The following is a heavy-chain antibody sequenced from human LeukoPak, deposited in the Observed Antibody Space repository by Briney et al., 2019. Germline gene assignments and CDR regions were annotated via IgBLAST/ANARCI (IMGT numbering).Heavy chain of an antibody. V-gene: IGHV1-69*05. D-gene: IGHD4-11*01. Sequence: GASVKVSCKATGDTFIDFSISWVRQAPGQGLEWMGGIIPIFGTTNYAQKFQGRVTITTDESTSTAYMELSSLRSEDTAVYYCARTYSNYDYYYYYMDVWGKGTTVTVSS. CDR2: IIPIFGTT. CDR3: ARTYSNYDYYYYYMDV. CDR1: GDTFIDFS. J-gene: IGHJ6*03.